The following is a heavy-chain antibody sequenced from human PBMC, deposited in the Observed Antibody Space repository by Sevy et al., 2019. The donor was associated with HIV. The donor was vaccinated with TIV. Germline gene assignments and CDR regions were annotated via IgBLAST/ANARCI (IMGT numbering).Heavy chain of an antibody. J-gene: IGHJ4*02. CDR2: ISENGGST. D-gene: IGHD6-19*01. V-gene: IGHV3-64D*06. Sequence: GGSPRLSCSASGFTFSRYTMHWVRQAPGEALEYVSAISENGGSTYYADSVKGRFTISRDNSKNTLYLQMSSLRAEDTAIYFCVRVPRVGSDNPFDYWGQGALVTVSS. CDR3: VRVPRVGSDNPFDY. CDR1: GFTFSRYT.